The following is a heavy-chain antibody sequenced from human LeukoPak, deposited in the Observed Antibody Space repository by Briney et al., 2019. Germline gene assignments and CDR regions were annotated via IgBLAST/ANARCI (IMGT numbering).Heavy chain of an antibody. CDR1: GFTFSSYG. Sequence: PGRSLRLSCAASGFTFSSYGMHWVRQAPGKGLEWVAVISYGGSNKYYADSVKGRFTISRDNAKNTLYLQMNSLRAEDTAVYYCARLGGSYRYTVDYWGQGTLVTVSS. D-gene: IGHD3-16*02. V-gene: IGHV3-30*03. CDR3: ARLGGSYRYTVDY. CDR2: ISYGGSNK. J-gene: IGHJ4*02.